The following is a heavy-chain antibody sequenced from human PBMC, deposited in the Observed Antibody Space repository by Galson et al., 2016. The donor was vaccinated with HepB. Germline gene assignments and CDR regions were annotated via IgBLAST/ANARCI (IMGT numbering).Heavy chain of an antibody. V-gene: IGHV1-58*01. D-gene: IGHD3-16*01. CDR3: AAGGPVSLDSYYIYGMAV. CDR2: IVAGSGDT. J-gene: IGHJ6*02. Sequence: SVKVSCKASGFTFTSSAVQWVRQTRGQRLEWIGWIVAGSGDTNYAQKFHERVTITRDMSKRAAYMELSSLRSEDTAVSYCAAGGPVSLDSYYIYGMAVWGQGTTVTVSS. CDR1: GFTFTSSA.